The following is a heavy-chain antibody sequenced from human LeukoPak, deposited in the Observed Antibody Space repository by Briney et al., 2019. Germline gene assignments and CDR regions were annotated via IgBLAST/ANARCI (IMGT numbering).Heavy chain of an antibody. V-gene: IGHV3-23*01. J-gene: IGHJ4*02. CDR3: ANRAWLDS. Sequence: GGSLRLSCAASGFTFSTFAMNWVRQAPGKGLEWVSVITDSGGKTYYADSVKGRFIISRDNSQNTLYLQMNSLRVEDTAVYYCANRAWLDSWGQETLVTVSS. CDR1: GFTFSTFA. D-gene: IGHD5-12*01. CDR2: ITDSGGKT.